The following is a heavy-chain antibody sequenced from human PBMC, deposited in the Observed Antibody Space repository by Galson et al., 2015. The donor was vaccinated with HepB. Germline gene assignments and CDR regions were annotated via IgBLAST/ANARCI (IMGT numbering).Heavy chain of an antibody. Sequence: SETLSLTCTVSGGSTSSYYWSWIRQPPGEGLEWIGYIYYSGSTNYNPSLKSRVTISVDTSKNQFSLKLSSVTAADTAVYYCARHLYGENAEWDYWGQGTLVTVSS. J-gene: IGHJ4*02. CDR3: ARHLYGENAEWDY. V-gene: IGHV4-59*01. D-gene: IGHD4-17*01. CDR2: IYYSGST. CDR1: GGSTSSYY.